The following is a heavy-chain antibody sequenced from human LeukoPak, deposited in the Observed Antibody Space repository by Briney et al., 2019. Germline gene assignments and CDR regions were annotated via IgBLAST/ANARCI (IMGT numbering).Heavy chain of an antibody. J-gene: IGHJ6*02. Sequence: PGGSLRLSCAASGFTFSNYAMHWVRQAPGKGLEWVAVISYDGSNKYYADSVKGRFTISRDNSKNTLYLQMNSLRAEDTAVYYCARDGPLPNLVGGLGYYYDSSGYHYGMDVWGQGTTVTVSS. CDR1: GFTFSNYA. D-gene: IGHD3-22*01. CDR2: ISYDGSNK. CDR3: ARDGPLPNLVGGLGYYYDSSGYHYGMDV. V-gene: IGHV3-30-3*01.